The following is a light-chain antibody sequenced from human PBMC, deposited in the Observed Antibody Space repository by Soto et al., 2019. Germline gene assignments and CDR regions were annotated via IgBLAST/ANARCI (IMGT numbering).Light chain of an antibody. Sequence: DIQMTQSPSTLSASVGDRVTITCRASQTISSRLAWYQQKPGKAPKLLIYDVSSLESGVSSRLSGSGSGTDFTLTMSSLQPDDFATYYCQQYNTFSSFGQGTKVEIK. CDR1: QTISSR. V-gene: IGKV1-5*01. CDR2: DVS. CDR3: QQYNTFSS. J-gene: IGKJ1*01.